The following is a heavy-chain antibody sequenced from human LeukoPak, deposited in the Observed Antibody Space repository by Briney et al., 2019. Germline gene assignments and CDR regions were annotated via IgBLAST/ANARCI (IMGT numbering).Heavy chain of an antibody. CDR1: GFTVISNY. V-gene: IGHV3-66*01. CDR2: IYSGGST. D-gene: IGHD3-16*01. Sequence: GGSLRLSCAASGFTVISNYMSWVRQAPGKGLEWVSVIYSGGSTYYADSVKGRFTISRDNSENTLYLQMNSLRAEDTAVYYCARADYGDYFDYWGQGTLVTVSS. J-gene: IGHJ4*02. CDR3: ARADYGDYFDY.